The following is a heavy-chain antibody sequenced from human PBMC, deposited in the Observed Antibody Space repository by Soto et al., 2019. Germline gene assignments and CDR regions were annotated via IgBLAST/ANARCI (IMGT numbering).Heavy chain of an antibody. CDR2: IYWDDDK. J-gene: IGHJ4*02. CDR3: AHLPWKQLWPRAPVVY. Sequence: GPTLVNPTQTLTLTCTFSGFSLSTSGVGVGWIRQPPGKALEWLGIIYWDDDKRYSPSLKSRVTITKDTFKNQLVLTMTNMDPIDTATYYCAHLPWKQLWPRAPVVYWGQGTPVTVSS. V-gene: IGHV2-5*02. CDR1: GFSLSTSGVG. D-gene: IGHD5-18*01.